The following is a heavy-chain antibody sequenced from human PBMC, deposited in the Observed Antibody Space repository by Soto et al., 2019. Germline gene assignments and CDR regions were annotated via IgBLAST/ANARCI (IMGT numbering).Heavy chain of an antibody. J-gene: IGHJ4*02. D-gene: IGHD6-19*01. CDR2: IFYTGST. CDR3: GRHGSPVAGTGWLDS. CDR1: GDSISSYY. V-gene: IGHV4-59*08. Sequence: SETLSLTCTVSGDSISSYYWSWIRQPPGKGLEWIGYIFYTGSTNYNPSLQSRVTISVDTSMNQFYLNLNSLTAADTAVYYCGRHGSPVAGTGWLDSWGQGTLVTVSS.